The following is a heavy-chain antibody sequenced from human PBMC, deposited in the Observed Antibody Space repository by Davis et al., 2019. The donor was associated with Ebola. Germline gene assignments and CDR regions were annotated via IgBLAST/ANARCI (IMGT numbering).Heavy chain of an antibody. J-gene: IGHJ3*02. V-gene: IGHV4-39*01. CDR1: GGSISSSSYY. D-gene: IGHD5-24*01. CDR2: IYYSGST. Sequence: MPSETLSLTCTVSGGSISSSSYYWGWIRQPPGKGLEWIGSIYYSGSTYYNPSLKSRVTISVDTSKNQFSLKLSSVTAADTAVYYCALPGGYNFRAFDIWGQGTMVTVSS. CDR3: ALPGGYNFRAFDI.